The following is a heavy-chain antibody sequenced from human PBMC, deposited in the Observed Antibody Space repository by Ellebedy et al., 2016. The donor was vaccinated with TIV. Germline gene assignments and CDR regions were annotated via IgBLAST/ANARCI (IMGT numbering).Heavy chain of an antibody. CDR2: IYSGGST. CDR1: GFTVSSNY. CDR3: ARGAMVRGVTLYYFDY. J-gene: IGHJ4*02. V-gene: IGHV3-53*01. Sequence: GGSLRLSXAASGFTVSSNYMSWVRQAPGKGLEWVSVIYSGGSTYYADSVKGRFTISRDNSKNTLYLQMNSLRAEDTAVYYCARGAMVRGVTLYYFDYWGQGTLVTVSS. D-gene: IGHD3-10*01.